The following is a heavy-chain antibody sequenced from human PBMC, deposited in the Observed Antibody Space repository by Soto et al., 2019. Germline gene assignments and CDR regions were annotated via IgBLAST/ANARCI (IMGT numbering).Heavy chain of an antibody. V-gene: IGHV1-3*01. J-gene: IGHJ6*02. CDR1: GYTFTSYA. CDR3: ARDLYYDFWSGYYTPTYYYGMDV. D-gene: IGHD3-3*01. Sequence: ASVKVSCKASGYTFTSYAMHWVRQAPGQRLEWMGWINAGNGNTKYSQKFQGRVTITRDTSASTAYMELRSLRSDDTAVYYCARDLYYDFWSGYYTPTYYYGMDVWGQGTTVTVSS. CDR2: INAGNGNT.